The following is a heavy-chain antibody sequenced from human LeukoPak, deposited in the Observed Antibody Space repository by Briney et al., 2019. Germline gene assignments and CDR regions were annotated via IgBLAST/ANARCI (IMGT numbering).Heavy chain of an antibody. CDR3: ARDGSGSLTDY. Sequence: ASVKVSCKASGGTFSSYAISWVRQAPGQGLEWMGRIIPIFGTANYAQKFQGRVTITTDESTSTVYMELSSLRSEDTAVYYCARDGSGSLTDYWGQGTLVTVSS. D-gene: IGHD5-12*01. V-gene: IGHV1-69*05. CDR2: IIPIFGTA. CDR1: GGTFSSYA. J-gene: IGHJ4*02.